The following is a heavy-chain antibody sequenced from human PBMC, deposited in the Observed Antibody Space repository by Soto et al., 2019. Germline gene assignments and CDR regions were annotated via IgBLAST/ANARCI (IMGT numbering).Heavy chain of an antibody. Sequence: GGSLRLSCAASGFTFATYAMNWVRQAPGKGLEWVSGISGSGGSTYYTDSVKGRFTISRDNSKNTLYLQMNSLRADDTAVYYCAKDRSVDTRDWFDPWGQGTLVTVSS. J-gene: IGHJ5*02. CDR2: ISGSGGST. CDR1: GFTFATYA. V-gene: IGHV3-23*01. D-gene: IGHD5-18*01. CDR3: AKDRSVDTRDWFDP.